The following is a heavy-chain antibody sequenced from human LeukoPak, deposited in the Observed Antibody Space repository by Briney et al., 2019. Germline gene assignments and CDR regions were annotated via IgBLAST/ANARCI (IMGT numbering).Heavy chain of an antibody. CDR2: ISGSGGST. J-gene: IGHJ4*02. CDR3: AKSPSGYYYRAFDY. D-gene: IGHD3-22*01. Sequence: GGSLRLSCAASGFTVSSNYMSWVRQAPGKGLEWVSAISGSGGSTYYADSVKGRFTISRDNSKNTLYLQMNSLRAEDTAVYYCAKSPSGYYYRAFDYWGQGTLVTVSS. V-gene: IGHV3-23*01. CDR1: GFTVSSNY.